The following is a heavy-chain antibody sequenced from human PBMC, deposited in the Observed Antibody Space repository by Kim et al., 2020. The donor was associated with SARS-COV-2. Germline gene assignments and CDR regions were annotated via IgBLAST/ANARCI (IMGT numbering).Heavy chain of an antibody. V-gene: IGHV1-69*13. Sequence: SVKVSCKASGGTFSSYAISWVRQAPGQGLEWMGGIIPIFGTANYAQKFQGRVTITADESTSTAYMELSSLRSEDTAVYYCARDPRLGYYDSSGLPTSYYYYGMDVWGQGTTVTVSS. J-gene: IGHJ6*02. CDR1: GGTFSSYA. D-gene: IGHD3-22*01. CDR2: IIPIFGTA. CDR3: ARDPRLGYYDSSGLPTSYYYYGMDV.